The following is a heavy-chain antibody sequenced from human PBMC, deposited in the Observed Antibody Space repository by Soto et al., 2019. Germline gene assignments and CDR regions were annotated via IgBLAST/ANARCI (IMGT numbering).Heavy chain of an antibody. CDR3: AREAPYAYARFAY. Sequence: QVHLVQSGAEVKKPGASVKVSCKTSGYTFTNNVIHWVRQAPGQRLEWMGWVNAGNDNTKWSREFQGRLTLTKDTSATTAYMGLSSLPSEDTVINFCAREAPYAYARFAYWGQGTLVTVSS. D-gene: IGHD3-16*01. J-gene: IGHJ4*02. CDR1: GYTFTNNV. V-gene: IGHV1-3*01. CDR2: VNAGNDNT.